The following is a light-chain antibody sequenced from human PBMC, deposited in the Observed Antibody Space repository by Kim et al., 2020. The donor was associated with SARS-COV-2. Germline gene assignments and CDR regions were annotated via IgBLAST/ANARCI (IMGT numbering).Light chain of an antibody. V-gene: IGKV1-9*01. J-gene: IGKJ2*01. CDR2: AAS. CDR1: KGSSSY. CDR3: QQVNSYLSYT. Sequence: ASVRDSVTIPCRASKGSSSYLAWYQQKPGKAPKRLIYAASTLQSGVPSRFSGSGSGTEFSLPISSLQHEDFATYYCQQVNSYLSYTFGQGTKLEI.